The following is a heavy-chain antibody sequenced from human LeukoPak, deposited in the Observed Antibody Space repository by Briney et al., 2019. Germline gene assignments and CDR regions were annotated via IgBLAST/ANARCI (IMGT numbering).Heavy chain of an antibody. CDR1: GYTFTTYA. Sequence: ASVKVSCKASGYTFTTYAIHWVRQAPGQRLEWMGWINSDNGNTKYSQKFQGGVTVTRDTSAYTAYMELRSLSSADTAIYFCARAPYDFLTGFSLNWFDPWGQGTLVTVSS. CDR2: INSDNGNT. J-gene: IGHJ5*02. D-gene: IGHD3-9*01. CDR3: ARAPYDFLTGFSLNWFDP. V-gene: IGHV1-3*04.